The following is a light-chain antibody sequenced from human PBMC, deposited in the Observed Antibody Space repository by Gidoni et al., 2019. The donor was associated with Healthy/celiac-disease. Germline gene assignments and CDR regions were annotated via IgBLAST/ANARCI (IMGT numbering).Light chain of an antibody. CDR2: AAS. CDR1: QSISSY. V-gene: IGKV1-39*01. J-gene: IGKJ1*01. Sequence: DIQMTQSPSSLSASVGDRVTITCRASQSISSYLNWYLQKPGKAPKLLIYAASSLQSGVPSRFSGSGSGTDFTLSIRSLQPEDFATYYCQQSYSTPEPWTFGQGTKVEIK. CDR3: QQSYSTPEPWT.